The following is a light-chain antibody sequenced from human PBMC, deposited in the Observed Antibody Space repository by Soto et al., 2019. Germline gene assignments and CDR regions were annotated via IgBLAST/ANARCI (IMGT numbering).Light chain of an antibody. CDR1: QTLTNTY. V-gene: IGKV3-20*01. Sequence: EIVLTQSPGTLSLSPGERATLSCRASQTLTNTYLAWYQQKPGQAPRLLIFDASTKATVIPERFSGSGSGPDSTLTLSRLEPEDFAVYCCQLYGVSPKTFGQGTNVEVK. CDR3: QLYGVSPKT. CDR2: DAS. J-gene: IGKJ1*01.